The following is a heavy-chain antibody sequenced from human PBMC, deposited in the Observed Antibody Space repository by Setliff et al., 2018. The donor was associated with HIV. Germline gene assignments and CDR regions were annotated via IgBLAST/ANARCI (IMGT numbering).Heavy chain of an antibody. J-gene: IGHJ4*02. Sequence: LRLSCAASGFTFSNAWMSWVRQAPGKGLEWVGRIKSKTDGGTTDYAAPVKGRFTISRDDSKNTLYLQMNSLKTEDTAVYYCVRAAAGLDIWSQGIRVTVSS. CDR3: VRAAAGLDI. CDR2: IKSKTDGGTT. D-gene: IGHD6-25*01. CDR1: GFTFSNAW. V-gene: IGHV3-15*01.